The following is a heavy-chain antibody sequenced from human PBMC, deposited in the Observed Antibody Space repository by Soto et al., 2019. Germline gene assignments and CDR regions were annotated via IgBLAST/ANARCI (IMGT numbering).Heavy chain of an antibody. CDR1: GFTFSSYG. V-gene: IGHV3-33*01. Sequence: QVQLVESGGGVFQPGRSLRLSCAASGFTFSSYGMHWVRQAPGKGLEWGAVIWYDGSNKYYADSVKGRFTISRDNSKNTLYLQMNSLRAEDTAVYYCARAFMVRGVIPYYYYMDVWGKGTTVTVSS. D-gene: IGHD3-10*01. CDR3: ARAFMVRGVIPYYYYMDV. CDR2: IWYDGSNK. J-gene: IGHJ6*03.